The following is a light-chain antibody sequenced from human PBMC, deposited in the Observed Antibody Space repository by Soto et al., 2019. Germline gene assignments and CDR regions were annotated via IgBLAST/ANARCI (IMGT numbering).Light chain of an antibody. CDR2: DAS. V-gene: IGKV3-11*01. J-gene: IGKJ1*01. CDR1: QSVRSY. CDR3: QQRSNWPWT. Sequence: IVLTQSPATLSLSPWERATLSCRASQSVRSYLAWYQQKPGQAPRLLIYDASNRATGIPARFSGSGSGTDFTLTISSLEPEDFAVYYCQQRSNWPWTFGQGTKVDIK.